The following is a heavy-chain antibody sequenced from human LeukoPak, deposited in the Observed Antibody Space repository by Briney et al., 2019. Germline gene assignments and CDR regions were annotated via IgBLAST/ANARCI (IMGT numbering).Heavy chain of an antibody. CDR1: GFTFSNYA. D-gene: IGHD6-13*01. CDR3: ARSRVAAAGNRFDY. V-gene: IGHV3-23*01. CDR2: ISGTGINT. Sequence: GGSLRLSCTASGFTFSNYAMSWVRQASGKGLEWVSTISGTGINTYYADSVKGRFTISRDNAKNSLYLQMNSLGAEDTTVYYCARSRVAAAGNRFDYWGQGTLVTVSS. J-gene: IGHJ4*02.